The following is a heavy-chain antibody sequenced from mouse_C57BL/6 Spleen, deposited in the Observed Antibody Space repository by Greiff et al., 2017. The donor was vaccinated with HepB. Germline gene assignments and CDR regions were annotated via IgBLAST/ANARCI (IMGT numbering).Heavy chain of an antibody. J-gene: IGHJ1*03. D-gene: IGHD2-4*01. CDR2: INYDGSST. CDR1: GFTFSDYY. V-gene: IGHV5-16*01. Sequence: EVQRVESEGGLVQPGSSMKLSCTASGFTFSDYYMAWVRQVPEKGLEWVANINYDGSSTYYLDSLKSRFIISRDNAKNILYLQMSSLKSEDTATYYCARYYDEREDWYFDVWGTGTTVTVSS. CDR3: ARYYDEREDWYFDV.